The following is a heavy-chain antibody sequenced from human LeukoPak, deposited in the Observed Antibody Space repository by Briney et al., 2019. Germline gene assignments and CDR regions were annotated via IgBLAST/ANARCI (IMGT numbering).Heavy chain of an antibody. V-gene: IGHV1-8*02. CDR2: MNPKSGDT. J-gene: IGHJ5*02. D-gene: IGHD2-2*02. CDR1: GYSFTNYD. Sequence: ASVKVSCKASGYSFTNYDINWVRQATGQGLEWMGWMNPKSGDTGYSQKLQGRVTMTTDTSTSTAYMELRSLRSDDTAVYYCARGWYTEWFDPWGQGTLVTVSS. CDR3: ARGWYTEWFDP.